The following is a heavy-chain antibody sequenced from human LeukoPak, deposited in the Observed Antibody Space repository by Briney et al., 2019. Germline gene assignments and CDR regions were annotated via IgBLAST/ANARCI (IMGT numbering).Heavy chain of an antibody. Sequence: SETLSLTCTVSGGSIRSHSWSWIRQSPGKGLECIGYVYYGGSTNYNPSLKSRVTMSLDTSQNEFSLKLSSVTAADTAVYYCARGCSDGICYTNAFDFWGQGTLVIVSS. CDR1: GGSIRSHS. V-gene: IGHV4-59*11. D-gene: IGHD2-8*01. J-gene: IGHJ3*01. CDR2: VYYGGST. CDR3: ARGCSDGICYTNAFDF.